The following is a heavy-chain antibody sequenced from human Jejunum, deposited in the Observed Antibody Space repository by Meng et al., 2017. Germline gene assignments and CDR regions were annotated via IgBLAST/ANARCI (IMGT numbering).Heavy chain of an antibody. CDR2: ISWKSKNI. V-gene: IGHV3-9*01. J-gene: IGHJ3*01. Sequence: GGSLRLSCSASGFKYDDYAMHWVRQGPGKGQEWVSGISWKSKNIDYADSVKGRFIISRENARNSLFLEMNSLRSEDKAFYYCAKDSTPGGGATIGGSAAFDVWGQGTMVTVSS. D-gene: IGHD3-16*01. CDR3: AKDSTPGGGATIGGSAAFDV. CDR1: GFKYDDYA.